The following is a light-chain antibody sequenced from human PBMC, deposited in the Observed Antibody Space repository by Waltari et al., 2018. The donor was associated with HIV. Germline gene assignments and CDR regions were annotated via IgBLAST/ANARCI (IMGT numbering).Light chain of an antibody. J-gene: IGKJ1*01. CDR2: DAS. CDR1: QSVSDY. V-gene: IGKV3-11*01. Sequence: EIVLTQSPATLSLSPGERATLSCRASQSVSDYLAWYQQKPGQAPRLLIYDASNRATGIPARFSGGGSGTDFTLTISSLEPEDFAVYYCQQRSKWPPPWTFGQGTKVEI. CDR3: QQRSKWPPPWT.